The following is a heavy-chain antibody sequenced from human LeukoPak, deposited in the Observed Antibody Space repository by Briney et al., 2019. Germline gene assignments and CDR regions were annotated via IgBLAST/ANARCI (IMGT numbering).Heavy chain of an antibody. Sequence: SETLSLTYAVYGGSFSGYYWSWIRQPPGKGLEWIGEINHSGSTNYNPSLKSRVTISVDTSKNQFSLKLSSVTAADTAVYYCARVPHYGGKGYDYWGQGTLVTVSS. CDR3: ARVPHYGGKGYDY. V-gene: IGHV4-34*01. CDR2: INHSGST. J-gene: IGHJ4*02. CDR1: GGSFSGYY. D-gene: IGHD4-23*01.